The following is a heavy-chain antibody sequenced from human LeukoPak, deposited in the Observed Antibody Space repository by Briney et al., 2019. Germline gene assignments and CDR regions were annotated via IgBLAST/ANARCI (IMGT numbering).Heavy chain of an antibody. CDR3: ARGGGYFDWLSIPDY. CDR2: ISSSGST. Sequence: SETLSLTCTVSGDSISSGDYYWSWIRQPAGKGLEWIGRISSSGSTNYNPSLKSRVTISVDTSKNQFSLKLSSVTAADTAVYYCARGGGYFDWLSIPDYWGQGTLVTVSS. J-gene: IGHJ4*02. V-gene: IGHV4-61*02. D-gene: IGHD3-9*01. CDR1: GDSISSGDYY.